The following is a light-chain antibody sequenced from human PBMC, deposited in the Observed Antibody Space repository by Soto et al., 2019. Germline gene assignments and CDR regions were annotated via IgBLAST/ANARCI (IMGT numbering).Light chain of an antibody. Sequence: DIQMTQSPSSVSASVGDRVTITCRASQHINRWLVWYQQKPGKAPNLLIYDASSLQSGVPSRFIGSGSGTDFTLTISSLQPEDFATYYCQQATSFPPTFGGGTKVEI. CDR1: QHINRW. J-gene: IGKJ4*01. CDR2: DAS. CDR3: QQATSFPPT. V-gene: IGKV1-12*01.